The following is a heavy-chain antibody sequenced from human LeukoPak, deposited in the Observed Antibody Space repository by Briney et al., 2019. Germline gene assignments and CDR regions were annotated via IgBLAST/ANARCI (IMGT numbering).Heavy chain of an antibody. CDR2: IYYSGST. V-gene: IGHV4-59*01. J-gene: IGHJ6*03. CDR1: GGSISSYY. Sequence: PSETLSLTCTVSGGSISSYYWSWIPQPPGTGLGWIGYIYYSGSTNYNPSLKSRVTISVDTSKNQFSLKLSSVTAADTAVYYCARVGAPPSNYRYYYYYMDVWGKGTTVTVSS. CDR3: ARVGAPPSNYRYYYYYMDV. D-gene: IGHD4-11*01.